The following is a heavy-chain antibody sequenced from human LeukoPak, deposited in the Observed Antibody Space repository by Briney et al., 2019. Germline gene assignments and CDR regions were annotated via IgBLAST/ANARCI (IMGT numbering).Heavy chain of an antibody. Sequence: SETLSLTCAVYGGSFSGYYWSWIRQPPGKGLEWIGEINHSGSTNYNLSLKSRVTISVDTSKNQFSLKLSSVTAADTAVYYCARGVAGPPRSLPGNWFDPWGQGTLVTVSS. CDR3: ARGVAGPPRSLPGNWFDP. V-gene: IGHV4-34*01. D-gene: IGHD1-14*01. CDR1: GGSFSGYY. J-gene: IGHJ5*02. CDR2: INHSGST.